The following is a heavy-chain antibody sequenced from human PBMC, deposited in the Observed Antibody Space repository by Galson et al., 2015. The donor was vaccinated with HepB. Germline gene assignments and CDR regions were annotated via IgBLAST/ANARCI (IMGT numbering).Heavy chain of an antibody. CDR3: AKDRYCSSSGCYSVDN. Sequence: SLRLSCATSGFTFSRYAMSWVRQAPGKGLEWVSVISHNSATTYYADSVKGRFTISRDNSKNTLLLQMSSLRAEDTAVYYCAKDRYCSSSGCYSVDNWGQGTLVTVFS. J-gene: IGHJ4*02. CDR2: ISHNSATT. V-gene: IGHV3-23*01. CDR1: GFTFSRYA. D-gene: IGHD2-2*01.